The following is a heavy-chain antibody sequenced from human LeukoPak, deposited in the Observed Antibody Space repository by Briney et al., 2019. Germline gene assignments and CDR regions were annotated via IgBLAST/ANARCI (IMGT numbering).Heavy chain of an antibody. J-gene: IGHJ5*02. Sequence: HPGGTLRLSCAASGFTFSNYGMNWVRQAPGKGLEWVSGISGSGGSTYYADSVKGRFTISRDNSKNTLYLQMNSLRAEDTAVYYCAKGLSGSYHWGQGTLVTVSS. CDR3: AKGLSGSYH. CDR1: GFTFSNYG. V-gene: IGHV3-23*01. CDR2: ISGSGGST. D-gene: IGHD1-26*01.